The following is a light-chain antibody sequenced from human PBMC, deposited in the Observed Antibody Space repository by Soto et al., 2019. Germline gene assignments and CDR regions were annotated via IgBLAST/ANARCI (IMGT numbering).Light chain of an antibody. CDR3: QQYNNWPFS. J-gene: IGKJ5*01. CDR2: DVS. V-gene: IGKV3-15*01. Sequence: EIVFTQSPVTLSLYPXAGVTLSFRAAQGVTTNFAWYQQKSGQSPRLLIYDVSNRATGVPARFSGSGSETDFTLTISGLRSEDSAVYFCQQYNNWPFSFGQGTRLEIK. CDR1: QGVTTN.